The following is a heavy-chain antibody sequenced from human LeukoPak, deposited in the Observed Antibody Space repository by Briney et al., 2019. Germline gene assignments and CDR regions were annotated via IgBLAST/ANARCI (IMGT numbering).Heavy chain of an antibody. D-gene: IGHD1-1*01. CDR3: ASGELDSLYYFDY. CDR2: IKQDGSEK. V-gene: IGHV3-7*01. J-gene: IGHJ4*02. Sequence: GGSLRLSCAASGFTFSSFWMSWVRQAPGKGLEWVANIKQDGSEKYYVDSVKGRFTTSRDNAKNSLYLQMSSLRAEDTAVYFCASGELDSLYYFDYWGQGTLVTVSS. CDR1: GFTFSSFW.